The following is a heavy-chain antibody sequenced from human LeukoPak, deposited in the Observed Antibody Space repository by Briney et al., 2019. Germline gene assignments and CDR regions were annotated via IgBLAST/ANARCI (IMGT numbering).Heavy chain of an antibody. CDR2: INGGNGKT. J-gene: IGHJ6*04. Sequence: GASVKVSCKASGYTLSKYAMHWVRQAPGQRLEWMGWINGGNGKTKYSRKFQGRVTVTWDTSASTAFMELSRLRSEDTAVYYCARGGSRSLDVWGKGTTVTVSS. CDR1: GYTLSKYA. CDR3: ARGGSRSLDV. V-gene: IGHV1-3*01.